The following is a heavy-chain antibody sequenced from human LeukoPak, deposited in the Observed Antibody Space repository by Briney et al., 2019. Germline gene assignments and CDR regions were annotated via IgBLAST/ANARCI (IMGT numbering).Heavy chain of an antibody. D-gene: IGHD6-13*01. V-gene: IGHV3-21*01. Sequence: GGSLRLSCAASGFTFSSYSMNWVRQAPGKGLEWVSSISSSSSYIYYADSVKGRFTISRDNAKNSLYLQMNSLRAEDTAVYYCARVRAAAGDYWAREPWSPSPQ. CDR1: GFTFSSYS. J-gene: IGHJ4*02. CDR3: ARVRAAAGDY. CDR2: ISSSSSYI.